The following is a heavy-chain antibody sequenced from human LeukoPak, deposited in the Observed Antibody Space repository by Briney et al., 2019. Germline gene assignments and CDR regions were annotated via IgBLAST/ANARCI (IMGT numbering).Heavy chain of an antibody. J-gene: IGHJ6*04. V-gene: IGHV3-33*01. Sequence: PGRSLRLSCAASGFTFSSYGMHWVRQAPGKGLEWLAVIWYDGSNKYYADSVKGRFTISRDNSKNTLYLQMNSLRAEDTAVYYCAREAPRMDVWGKGTTVTVSS. CDR1: GFTFSSYG. CDR3: AREAPRMDV. CDR2: IWYDGSNK.